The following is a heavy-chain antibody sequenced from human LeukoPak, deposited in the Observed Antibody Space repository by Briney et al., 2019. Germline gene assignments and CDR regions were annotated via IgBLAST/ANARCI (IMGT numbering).Heavy chain of an antibody. CDR1: GGSFSAYY. CDR2: IKQDGSKK. Sequence: PSETLSLTCAVYGGSFSAYYWSWVRQPPGKGLEWVANIKQDGSKKSYVDSVKGRFTISRDNAKNSLYLQMNSLRAEDTAIYYCTRVGYIDEGIDYWGQGTLVTVSS. J-gene: IGHJ4*02. CDR3: TRVGYIDEGIDY. D-gene: IGHD5-24*01. V-gene: IGHV3-7*04.